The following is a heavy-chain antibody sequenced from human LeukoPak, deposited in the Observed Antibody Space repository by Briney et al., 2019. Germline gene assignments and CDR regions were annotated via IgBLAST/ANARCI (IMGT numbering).Heavy chain of an antibody. CDR2: ISYDESNK. J-gene: IGHJ4*02. CDR1: GFTFSSYG. Sequence: GRSLRLSCAASGFTFSSYGMHWVRQAPGKGLEWVAVISYDESNKYYADSVKGRFTISRDNSKNTLYLQMNSLRAEDTAVYYCAKDACGGSTSCHLFDYWGQGTLVTVSS. V-gene: IGHV3-30*18. CDR3: AKDACGGSTSCHLFDY. D-gene: IGHD2-2*01.